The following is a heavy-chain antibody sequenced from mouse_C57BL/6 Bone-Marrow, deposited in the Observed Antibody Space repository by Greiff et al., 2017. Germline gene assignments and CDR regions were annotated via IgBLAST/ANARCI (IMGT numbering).Heavy chain of an antibody. CDR1: GYTFTSYW. V-gene: IGHV1-72*01. CDR2: IDPNSGGT. Sequence: QVQLQQPGAELVKPGASVKLSCKASGYTFTSYWMHWVKQRPGRGLEWIGRIDPNSGGTKYNEKFKSKATLTVDKPSSTAYMQLSSLTAEDSAVYYCAREDMGYSNYWYFDVWGTGTTVTVSS. J-gene: IGHJ1*03. D-gene: IGHD2-5*01. CDR3: AREDMGYSNYWYFDV.